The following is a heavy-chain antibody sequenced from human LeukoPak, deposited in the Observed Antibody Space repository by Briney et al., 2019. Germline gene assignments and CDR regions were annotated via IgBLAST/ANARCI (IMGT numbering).Heavy chain of an antibody. CDR3: AGDRGGGYCSGGSCYPGAWFDP. CDR1: GGSISTYY. V-gene: IGHV4-59*01. D-gene: IGHD2-15*01. CDR2: IYYSGST. J-gene: IGHJ5*02. Sequence: SETLSLTCTVSGGSISTYYWSWIRQPPGEGLEWIGYIYYSGSTNYNPSLKSRVTISVDTSKNQFSLKLSSVTAADTAVYYCAGDRGGGYCSGGSCYPGAWFDPWGQGTLVTVSS.